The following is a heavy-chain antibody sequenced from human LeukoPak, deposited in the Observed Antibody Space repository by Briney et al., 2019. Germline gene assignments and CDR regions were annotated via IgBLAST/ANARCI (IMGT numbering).Heavy chain of an antibody. CDR1: GFTFSSYS. Sequence: GGSLRLSCAASGFTFSSYSMNWVRQAPGKGLEWVSYISSSSSTIYYADSVKGRFTISRDNAENSLYLQMNSLRAEDTAVYYCARESSKDAFDIWGQGTMVTVSS. CDR2: ISSSSSTI. CDR3: ARESSKDAFDI. J-gene: IGHJ3*02. V-gene: IGHV3-48*01.